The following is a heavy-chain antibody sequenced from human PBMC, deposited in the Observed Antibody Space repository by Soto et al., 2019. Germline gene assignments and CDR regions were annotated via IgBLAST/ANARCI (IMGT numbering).Heavy chain of an antibody. CDR3: ARLAPIAAADGMDV. Sequence: LSLTCAVSGYSISSGYYWGWIRQSPGKGLEWIGSIYHSGSTYYNPSLKSRVIISVDTSKNQFSLKLSSVTAADTAVYYCARLAPIAAADGMDVWGQGTTVT. D-gene: IGHD6-13*01. CDR1: GYSISSGYY. J-gene: IGHJ6*02. V-gene: IGHV4-38-2*01. CDR2: IYHSGST.